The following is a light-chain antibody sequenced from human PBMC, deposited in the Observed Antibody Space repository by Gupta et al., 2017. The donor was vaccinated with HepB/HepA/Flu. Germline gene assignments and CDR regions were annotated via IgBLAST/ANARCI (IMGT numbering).Light chain of an antibody. CDR1: NNDVGSYNL. CDR2: EGT. Sequence: QSALTQPASVSGSPGQSISISCTGTNNDVGSYNLVSWYQQHPGEVPKLIIYEGTKRPSGVSNLSAANKSGTTALIKISGHEADDAADYYRCSYVGSGPVGFGGGTKLTVL. J-gene: IGLJ2*01. CDR3: CSYVGSGPVG. V-gene: IGLV2-23*01.